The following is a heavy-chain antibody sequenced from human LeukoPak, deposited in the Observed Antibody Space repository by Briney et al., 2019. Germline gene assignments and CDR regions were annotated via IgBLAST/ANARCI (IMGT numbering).Heavy chain of an antibody. V-gene: IGHV4-59*01. CDR2: IYYSGST. Sequence: PSETLSLTCTVSGGSISSYYWSWIRQPPGKGLEWIGYIYYSGSTNYNPSPKSRVTISVDTSKNQFSLKLSSVTAADTAVYYCARGAYSNYGGDYYYYYMDVWGKGTTVTVSS. J-gene: IGHJ6*03. CDR3: ARGAYSNYGGDYYYYYMDV. CDR1: GGSISSYY. D-gene: IGHD4-11*01.